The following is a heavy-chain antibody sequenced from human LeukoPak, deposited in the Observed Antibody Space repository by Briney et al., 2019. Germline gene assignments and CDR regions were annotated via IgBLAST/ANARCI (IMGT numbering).Heavy chain of an antibody. D-gene: IGHD4-17*01. CDR2: IYYSGST. J-gene: IGHJ4*02. CDR3: ARVTVIPQAGYFDY. CDR1: GGSISSGGYY. V-gene: IGHV4-31*03. Sequence: PSQTLSLTCTVSGGSISSGGYYWSWIRQHPGKGLEWIGYIYYSGSTYYNPSLKSRVTISVDTSKNQSSLKLSSVTAADTAVYYCARVTVIPQAGYFDYWGQGTLVTVSS.